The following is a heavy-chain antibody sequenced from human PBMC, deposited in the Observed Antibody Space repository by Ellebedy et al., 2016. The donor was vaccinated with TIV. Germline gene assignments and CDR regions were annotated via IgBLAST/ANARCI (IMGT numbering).Heavy chain of an antibody. V-gene: IGHV3-30*18. J-gene: IGHJ4*02. D-gene: IGHD3-22*01. CDR1: GFTFSSYG. CDR3: AKDYSGDSPGLIDY. CDR2: ISYDGSNK. Sequence: GESLKISXAASGFTFSSYGMHWVRQAPGKGLEWVAVISYDGSNKYYADSVKGRFTISRDNSKNTLYLQMNSLRAEDTAVYYCAKDYSGDSPGLIDYWGQGTLVTVSS.